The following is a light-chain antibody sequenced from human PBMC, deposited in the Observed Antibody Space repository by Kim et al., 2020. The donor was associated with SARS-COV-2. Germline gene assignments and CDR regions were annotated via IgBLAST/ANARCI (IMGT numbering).Light chain of an antibody. J-gene: IGKJ1*01. Sequence: ASVGDRVTNTCRASQDIGSDLGWYQQKPGKAPKLLIYVASSLHNGVPSRFSGSGSGTVFTLTISSLQPEDFATYYCLQDFSYPRTFGQGTKVDIK. CDR3: LQDFSYPRT. CDR1: QDIGSD. CDR2: VAS. V-gene: IGKV1-6*02.